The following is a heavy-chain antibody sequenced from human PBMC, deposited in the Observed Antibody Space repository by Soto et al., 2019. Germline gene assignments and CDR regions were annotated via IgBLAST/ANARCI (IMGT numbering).Heavy chain of an antibody. J-gene: IGHJ5*02. Sequence: QVQLQESGPGLVKPSETLSLTCTVSGGSVSSGSYYWSWIRQPPGKGLEWIGYIYYSGSTNYNPSLNSRVTRSVDTSTKQSSLKLSSVTAADTAVYYCARGVPYSYGYVSWFDPWGQGTLVTVSS. CDR1: GGSVSSGSYY. CDR2: IYYSGST. D-gene: IGHD5-18*01. V-gene: IGHV4-61*01. CDR3: ARGVPYSYGYVSWFDP.